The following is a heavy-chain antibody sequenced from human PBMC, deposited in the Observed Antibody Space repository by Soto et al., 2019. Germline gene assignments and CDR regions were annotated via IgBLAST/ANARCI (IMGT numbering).Heavy chain of an antibody. D-gene: IGHD2-21*02. Sequence: TLSLTCTFSVVSISSGGYYWSWIRQHPGKGLEWIGYIYYSGSTYYNPSLKSRVTISVDTSKNQFSLKLSSVTAADTAVYYCARDNAVLVTAIRCRAFDIWGQGIMVTGSS. CDR2: IYYSGST. CDR1: VVSISSGGYY. CDR3: ARDNAVLVTAIRCRAFDI. J-gene: IGHJ3*02. V-gene: IGHV4-31*03.